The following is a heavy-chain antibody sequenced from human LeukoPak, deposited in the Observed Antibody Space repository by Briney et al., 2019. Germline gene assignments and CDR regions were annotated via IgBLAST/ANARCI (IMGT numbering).Heavy chain of an antibody. Sequence: SVKVSCKASGGTFSTYAINWVRQAPGQGPEWMGGTIPIFGTAIYAQKFQGRVTITADESTSTAYMELSSLRSEDTAVYYCARDIRNWFDPWGQGTLVTVTS. CDR1: GGTFSTYA. J-gene: IGHJ5*02. CDR3: ARDIRNWFDP. V-gene: IGHV1-69*13. CDR2: TIPIFGTA.